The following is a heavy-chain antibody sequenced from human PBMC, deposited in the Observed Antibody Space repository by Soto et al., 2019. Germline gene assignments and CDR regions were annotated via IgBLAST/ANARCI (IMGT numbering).Heavy chain of an antibody. CDR3: ASKVKYCTNRVCDRPIDY. J-gene: IGHJ4*02. Sequence: SETLSPTCAVSCGSISSSNWWSWVRQPPGKGLEWIGEIYHSGSTNYNPSLKSRVTISVDKSKNQFSLKLSSVTAADTAVYYCASKVKYCTNRVCDRPIDYWGQGTLVTVSS. D-gene: IGHD2-8*01. CDR1: CGSISSSNW. CDR2: IYHSGST. V-gene: IGHV4-4*02.